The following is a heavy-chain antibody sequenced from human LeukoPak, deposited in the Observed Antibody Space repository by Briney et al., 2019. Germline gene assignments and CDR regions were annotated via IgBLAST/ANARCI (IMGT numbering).Heavy chain of an antibody. D-gene: IGHD3-3*01. V-gene: IGHV3-73*01. J-gene: IGHJ6*03. Sequence: PGGSLRLSCAASGFTFSGSAMNWVRQASGKGLEWVGRIRSKPNSYATAYAASVKGRFTISRDDSKNTAYLQMNSLKTEDTAVYYCTRHPFSGDFWSGSYYYYMDVWGKGTTVTVSS. CDR2: IRSKPNSYAT. CDR3: TRHPFSGDFWSGSYYYYMDV. CDR1: GFTFSGSA.